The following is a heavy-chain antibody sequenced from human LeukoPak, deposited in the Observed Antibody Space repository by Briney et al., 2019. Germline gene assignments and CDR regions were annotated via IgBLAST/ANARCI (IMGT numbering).Heavy chain of an antibody. CDR1: GGSISSGGYY. CDR2: IYYSGST. Sequence: SETLSLTCTVSGGSISSGGYYWSWIRQHPGKGLEWIGYIYYSGSTYYNPSLKSRVTISVDTSKNQFSLKLSSVTAADTAVYYCARVGVVAASRNFDYWGQGTLVTVSS. J-gene: IGHJ4*02. CDR3: ARVGVVAASRNFDY. V-gene: IGHV4-31*03. D-gene: IGHD2-15*01.